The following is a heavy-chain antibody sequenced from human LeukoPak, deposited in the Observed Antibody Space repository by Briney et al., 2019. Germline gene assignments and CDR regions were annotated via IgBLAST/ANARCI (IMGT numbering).Heavy chain of an antibody. CDR3: ARVGSSSFNY. J-gene: IGHJ4*02. D-gene: IGHD6-13*01. CDR1: GFTFSSYG. Sequence: GGSLRLSCAASGFTFSSYGMHWVRQAPGKGLEWVAFIRYDGSNKYYADSVKGRFTISRDNSKNTLYLQMNSLRAEDTAVYYCARVGSSSFNYWGQGTLVTVSS. V-gene: IGHV3-30*02. CDR2: IRYDGSNK.